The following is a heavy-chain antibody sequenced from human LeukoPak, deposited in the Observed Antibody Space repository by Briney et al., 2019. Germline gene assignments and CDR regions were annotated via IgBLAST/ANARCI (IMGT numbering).Heavy chain of an antibody. D-gene: IGHD2-2*01. CDR2: ISSSSSYI. Sequence: PGGSLRLSCAASGFTFSSYSMNWVRQAPGKGLEWVSSISSSSSYIYYADSVKGRFTISRDSAKNSLYLQMNSLRAEDTAVYYCARRYCSSTSCYGRDAFDIWGQGTMVTVSS. J-gene: IGHJ3*02. CDR3: ARRYCSSTSCYGRDAFDI. CDR1: GFTFSSYS. V-gene: IGHV3-21*01.